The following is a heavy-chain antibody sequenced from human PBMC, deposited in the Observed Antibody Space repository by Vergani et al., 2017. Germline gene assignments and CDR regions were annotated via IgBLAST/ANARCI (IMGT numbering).Heavy chain of an antibody. J-gene: IGHJ4*02. Sequence: QVQLVQSGSELEKPGASVKVSCKVSGFTFTSYAINWVRQAPGQGLEWMGWIDTQTGDTTYVQGFTGRFVFSLDTSVSTAYLQINSLKADDTAIYFCARDRNQLGASRVGNDYWGQGTLVTVSS. CDR1: GFTFTSYA. V-gene: IGHV7-4-1*02. D-gene: IGHD1-26*01. CDR2: IDTQTGDT. CDR3: ARDRNQLGASRVGNDY.